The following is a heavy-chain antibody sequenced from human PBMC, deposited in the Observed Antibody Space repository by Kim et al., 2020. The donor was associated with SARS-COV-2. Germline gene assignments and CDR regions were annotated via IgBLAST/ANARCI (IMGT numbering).Heavy chain of an antibody. J-gene: IGHJ6*02. CDR1: GGTFNNYA. D-gene: IGHD2-15*01. CDR3: ASLPPPLYCRGQSSQVAYYYDGMDV. V-gene: IGHV1-69*13. CDR2: IIPGFPTA. Sequence: SVKVSCKASGGTFNNYAISWVRQAPGQGLEWMGGIIPGFPTANYAQRFQGRVTITADDSTSTVYMELSSLTSDDTALYYCASLPPPLYCRGQSSQVAYYYDGMDVGGQGSTHPVPS.